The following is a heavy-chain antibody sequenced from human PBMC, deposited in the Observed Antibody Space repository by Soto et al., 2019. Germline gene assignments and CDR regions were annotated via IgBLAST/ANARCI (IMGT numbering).Heavy chain of an antibody. D-gene: IGHD6-13*01. CDR3: TIIAATDYYYYGMDV. CDR2: ISSSSSTI. V-gene: IGHV3-48*02. CDR1: GFTFSSYS. J-gene: IGHJ6*02. Sequence: PGGSLRLSCAASGFTFSSYSMNWVRQAPGKWLEWVSYISSSSSTIYYADSVKGRFTISRDNAKNSLYLQMNSLRDEDTAVYYCTIIAATDYYYYGMDVWGQGXTVTVPS.